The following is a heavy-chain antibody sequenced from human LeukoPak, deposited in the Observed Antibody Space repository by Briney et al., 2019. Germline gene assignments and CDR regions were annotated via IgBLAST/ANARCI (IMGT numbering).Heavy chain of an antibody. CDR3: TTLGYHLDS. J-gene: IGHJ4*02. D-gene: IGHD3-22*01. CDR2: FAGSDTTK. Sequence: PGGSLRLSCAASGFDFGAYEMNWVRQPPGKGLEWVAYFAGSDTTKYYADSVRGRFTISRDNAKKSLYLQMNSLRAEDTALYYCTTLGYHLDSWGQGTLVTVSS. V-gene: IGHV3-48*03. CDR1: GFDFGAYE.